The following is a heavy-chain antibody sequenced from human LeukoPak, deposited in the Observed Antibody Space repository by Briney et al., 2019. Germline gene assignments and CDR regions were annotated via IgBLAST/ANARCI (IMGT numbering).Heavy chain of an antibody. Sequence: PGGSLRLSCVASGFTFRSYAMSWVRQAPGKGLEWVSAISGSGGSTYYADSVKGRFTISRDNSKNTLYLQVNSLRAEDTAVYYCAKSQLGPFAYWGQGTLVTVSS. V-gene: IGHV3-23*01. J-gene: IGHJ4*02. CDR2: ISGSGGST. D-gene: IGHD1-1*01. CDR3: AKSQLGPFAY. CDR1: GFTFRSYA.